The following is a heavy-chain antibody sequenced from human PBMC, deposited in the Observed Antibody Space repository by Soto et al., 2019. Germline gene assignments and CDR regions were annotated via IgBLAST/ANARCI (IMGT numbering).Heavy chain of an antibody. Sequence: EVQLVESGGDLVQPVGSLRLSCVASGVTFSPYWMSWVRQAPGRGLQWVATINNDGSEKYYADSVKGRFTISRDNARDSLYLQLTSLRAEDTAIYYCARGSNQDYWGQGTLVAVSS. CDR2: INNDGSEK. CDR3: ARGSNQDY. V-gene: IGHV3-7*03. CDR1: GVTFSPYW. J-gene: IGHJ4*02. D-gene: IGHD2-8*01.